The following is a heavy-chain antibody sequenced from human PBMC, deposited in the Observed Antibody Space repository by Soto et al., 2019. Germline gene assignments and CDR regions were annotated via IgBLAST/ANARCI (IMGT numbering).Heavy chain of an antibody. CDR2: INAGNGNT. V-gene: IGHV1-3*01. J-gene: IGHJ4*02. CDR1: GYTFTSYA. Sequence: ASVKVSCKASGYTFTSYAMHWVRQAPGQRLEWMGWINAGNGNTKYSQKFQGRVTITRDTSASTAYMELSSLRSEDTAVYYCARVRFWSGYSQAFDYWGQGTLVTVSS. D-gene: IGHD3-3*01. CDR3: ARVRFWSGYSQAFDY.